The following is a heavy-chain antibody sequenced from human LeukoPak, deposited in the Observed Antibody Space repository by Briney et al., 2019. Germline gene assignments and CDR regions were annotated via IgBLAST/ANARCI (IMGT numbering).Heavy chain of an antibody. D-gene: IGHD4-11*01. Sequence: SETLSLTCTVSGGSISSYYWSWVRQPPGKGLEWIGYVSYDGITNYSPSLKSRVTISLSTSKNQYSLNLSSVTTADTAVYYCARTTTTFDDWGQGTLVTVSS. CDR2: VSYDGIT. V-gene: IGHV4-59*01. J-gene: IGHJ4*02. CDR1: GGSISSYY. CDR3: ARTTTTFDD.